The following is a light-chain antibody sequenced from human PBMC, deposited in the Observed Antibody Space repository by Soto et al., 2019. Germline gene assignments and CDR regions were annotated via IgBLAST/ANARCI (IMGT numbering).Light chain of an antibody. CDR1: QSVSSN. CDR2: GAS. J-gene: IGKJ1*01. Sequence: EIVMTQSPATLSVSPGERATLSCKASQSVSSNLAWYQQKPGQAPRLLIYGASTRATGIPARFSGSGSGTDFTLTISSLQSEDFAFYYCQQYNNWPQTFGQGTKVEIK. V-gene: IGKV3-15*01. CDR3: QQYNNWPQT.